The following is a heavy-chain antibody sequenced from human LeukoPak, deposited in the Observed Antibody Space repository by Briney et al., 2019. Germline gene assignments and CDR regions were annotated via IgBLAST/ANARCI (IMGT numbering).Heavy chain of an antibody. CDR2: IYSGGGT. CDR1: GFTISNSY. V-gene: IGHV3-53*01. J-gene: IGHJ4*02. Sequence: GGSLRLSCAASGFTISNSYMSWVRQAPGKGLEWVSIIYSGGGTYYADSVKGRFTISRDNSKNTLHLQMNSLRVEDTAVYYCARTGFGELPFDYWGQGALVTVSS. CDR3: ARTGFGELPFDY. D-gene: IGHD3-10*01.